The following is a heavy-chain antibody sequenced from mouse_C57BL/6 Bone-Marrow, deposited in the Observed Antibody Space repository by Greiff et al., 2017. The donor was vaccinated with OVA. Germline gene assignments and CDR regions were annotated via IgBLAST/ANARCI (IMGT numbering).Heavy chain of an antibody. CDR1: GFNIKDDY. Sequence: LKQSGAELVRPGASVKLSCTASGFNIKDDYMHWVKERPEQGLEWIGWIDPENGDTEYASKFQGKATITADTSSKTVYLHLSSLTSEDTAVYYFTTYRYWGQGTTLTVSS. CDR2: IDPENGDT. V-gene: IGHV14-4*01. CDR3: TTYRY. J-gene: IGHJ2*01.